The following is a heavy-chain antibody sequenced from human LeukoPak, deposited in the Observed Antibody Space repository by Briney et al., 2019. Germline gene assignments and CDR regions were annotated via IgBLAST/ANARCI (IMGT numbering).Heavy chain of an antibody. CDR2: ISGSGGST. D-gene: IGHD3-22*01. CDR1: GFAFGSYG. CDR3: ARALHDSSGYYFDY. Sequence: GGSLRLSCAASGFAFGSYGMSWVRQAPGKGLEWVSAISGSGGSTYYADSVKGRFTISRDSAKDSLFLQMNSLRAEDTAVYYCARALHDSSGYYFDYWGQGTLVTVSS. V-gene: IGHV3-23*01. J-gene: IGHJ4*02.